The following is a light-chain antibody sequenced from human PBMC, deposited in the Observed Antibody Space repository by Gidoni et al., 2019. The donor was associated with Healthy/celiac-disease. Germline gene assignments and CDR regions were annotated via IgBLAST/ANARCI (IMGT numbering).Light chain of an antibody. Sequence: DIQMTQSPSSLSASVGDRVTITCRASQSISSYLNWYQQKPGKAPKLLIYAASSLQSGATSRFSGGRSGTAFSLTISSLQPADFATYYCQQRYSTSWTFGQGTKVEIK. V-gene: IGKV1-39*01. J-gene: IGKJ1*01. CDR2: AAS. CDR3: QQRYSTSWT. CDR1: QSISSY.